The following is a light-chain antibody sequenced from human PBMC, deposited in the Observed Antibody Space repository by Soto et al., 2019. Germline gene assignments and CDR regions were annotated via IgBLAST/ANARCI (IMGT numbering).Light chain of an antibody. CDR1: QSSSSW. CDR2: DAS. J-gene: IGKJ1*01. CDR3: QQYNRYPWP. Sequence: DIQMTQSPSTLSGSVGYRGTITCRDSQSSSSWLAWYQQKPGKAPKLLIYDASSLESGVPSRFSGSGSGTEFTLTIPSLQPDDFATYYFQQYNRYPWPFGQENKVEIK. V-gene: IGKV1-5*01.